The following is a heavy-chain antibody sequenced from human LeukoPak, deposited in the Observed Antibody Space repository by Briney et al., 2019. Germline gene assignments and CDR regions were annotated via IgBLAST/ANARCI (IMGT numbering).Heavy chain of an antibody. D-gene: IGHD3-22*01. CDR2: IIPIFGTA. Sequence: GASVKVSCKASGGTFSSYAISWVRQAPGQGLEWMGRIIPIFGTANYAQKFQGRVTITTDESTSTAYMELSSLRSEDTAVYYCARVWRDYYDSSGYYEYWGQGTLVTVS. V-gene: IGHV1-69*05. CDR3: ARVWRDYYDSSGYYEY. J-gene: IGHJ4*02. CDR1: GGTFSSYA.